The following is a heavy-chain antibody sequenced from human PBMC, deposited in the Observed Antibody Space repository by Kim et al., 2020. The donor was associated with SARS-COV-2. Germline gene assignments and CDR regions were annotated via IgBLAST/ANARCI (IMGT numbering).Heavy chain of an antibody. V-gene: IGHV3-30*18. CDR2: ISYDGSNK. D-gene: IGHD3-16*01. Sequence: GGSLRLSCAVSGFTFSNYGMHWVRQAPGKGLEWVAVISYDGSNKYYADSVKGRFTISRDNSKNTLYLQMNSLRPEDTAVYYCAKDPPTRGEFDYWGQGTLVTVSS. CDR3: AKDPPTRGEFDY. J-gene: IGHJ4*02. CDR1: GFTFSNYG.